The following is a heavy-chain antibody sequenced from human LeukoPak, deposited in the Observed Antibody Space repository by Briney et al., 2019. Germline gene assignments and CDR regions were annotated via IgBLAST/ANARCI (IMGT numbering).Heavy chain of an antibody. V-gene: IGHV4-31*03. CDR3: ASSALAAAATEYFQH. CDR1: GGSISSGGYY. J-gene: IGHJ1*01. CDR2: IYYSGSS. D-gene: IGHD6-13*01. Sequence: PSETLSLTCTVSGGSISSGGYYWSWIRQHPGKGLEWIGHIYYSGSSYYNPSLKSRVTISVDKSKNQFSLKLSSVTAADTAVYYCASSALAAAATEYFQHWGQGTLVTVSS.